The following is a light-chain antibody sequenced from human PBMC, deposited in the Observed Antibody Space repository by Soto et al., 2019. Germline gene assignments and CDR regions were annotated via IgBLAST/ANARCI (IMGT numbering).Light chain of an antibody. CDR1: QSVDIY. Sequence: EVVLTQSPATLSLSPGEGATLSCRASQSVDIYLAWYQQKPGQPPRLLIYDASNRATDIPDRFSGSGSGTDFTLTISSLEPEDFAVYYCQQRKIWPPLTFGGGTKVEI. J-gene: IGKJ4*01. V-gene: IGKV3-11*01. CDR2: DAS. CDR3: QQRKIWPPLT.